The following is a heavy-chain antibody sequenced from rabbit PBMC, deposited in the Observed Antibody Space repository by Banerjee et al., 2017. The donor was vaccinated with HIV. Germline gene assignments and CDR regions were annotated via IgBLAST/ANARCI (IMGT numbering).Heavy chain of an antibody. CDR2: INAGSSGNT. CDR1: GFSFSNKAV. V-gene: IGHV1S45*01. CDR3: ARYVCGNEACDL. J-gene: IGHJ4*01. Sequence: QEQLVESGGGLVQPEGSLTLTCTASGFSFSNKAVMCWVRQAPGKGLEWIACINAGSSGNTGYASWAKGRFTISKTSSTVDLRMTSLTAADTATYFCARYVCGNEACDLWGQGTLVTVS. D-gene: IGHD3-3*01.